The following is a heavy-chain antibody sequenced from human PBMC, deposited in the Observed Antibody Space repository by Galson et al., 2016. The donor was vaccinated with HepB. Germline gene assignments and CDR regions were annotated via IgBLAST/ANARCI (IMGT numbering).Heavy chain of an antibody. V-gene: IGHV4-59*01. Sequence: SETLSLTCTVSGGSISNDYWSWIRQPPGKGLEWIGYIYSSGSTKCNPSLKSRVTISIDTSKNQFSLKLTSVTAADTAVYYCARGYRYSQSAYREFDYWGQGTLVTVSS. CDR1: GGSISNDY. CDR2: IYSSGST. CDR3: ARGYRYSQSAYREFDY. D-gene: IGHD1-26*01. J-gene: IGHJ4*02.